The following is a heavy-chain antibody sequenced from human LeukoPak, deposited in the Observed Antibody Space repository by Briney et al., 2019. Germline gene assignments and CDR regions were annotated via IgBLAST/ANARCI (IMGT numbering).Heavy chain of an antibody. CDR1: GGSISSRDW. CDR3: ARLGLYYYDSSGYYYARYYFDY. V-gene: IGHV4-4*02. J-gene: IGHJ4*02. D-gene: IGHD3-22*01. Sequence: SGTLSLTCAVSGGSISSRDWWSWVRQPPGKGLEWIGEIYHSGSTNYNPSLKSRVTISVDTSKNQFSLKLSSVTAADTAVYYCARLGLYYYDSSGYYYARYYFDYWGQGTLVTVSS. CDR2: IYHSGST.